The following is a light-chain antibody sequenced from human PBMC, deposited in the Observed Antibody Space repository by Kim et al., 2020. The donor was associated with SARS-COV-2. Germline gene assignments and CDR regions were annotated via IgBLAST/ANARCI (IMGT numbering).Light chain of an antibody. CDR2: DTS. V-gene: IGKV3-11*01. J-gene: IGKJ1*01. Sequence: LSPGEKATLSCRAGQSISTFLAWYQQRLGQAPKLLIYDTSKRAAGVPARFSASGSGTDFTLTISSLEPDDFATYYCQQRYSWPRTFGQGTKVDIK. CDR3: QQRYSWPRT. CDR1: QSISTF.